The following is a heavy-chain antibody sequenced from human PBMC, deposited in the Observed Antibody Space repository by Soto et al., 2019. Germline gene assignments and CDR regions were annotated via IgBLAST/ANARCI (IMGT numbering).Heavy chain of an antibody. V-gene: IGHV1-24*01. J-gene: IGHJ6*02. D-gene: IGHD3-10*01. CDR3: ATGPPIWFGESYYGMDV. Sequence: ASVKVSCKVSGYTLTELSMHWVRQAPGKGLEWMGGFDPEDGETIYAQKFQGRVTMTEDTSTDTAYMELSSLRSEDTAVYYCATGPPIWFGESYYGMDVWGQGTTVTVYS. CDR2: FDPEDGET. CDR1: GYTLTELS.